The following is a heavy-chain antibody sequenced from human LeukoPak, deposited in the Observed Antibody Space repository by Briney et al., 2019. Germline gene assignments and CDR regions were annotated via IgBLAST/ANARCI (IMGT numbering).Heavy chain of an antibody. CDR3: ARGGYDSTGSSVYYFDV. CDR1: GGSINSGGYF. J-gene: IGHJ4*02. V-gene: IGHV4-31*03. CDR2: IYYSGTT. Sequence: SETLSLTCTVSGGSINSGGYFWPWIRQHPGKGLEWIGYIYYSGTTYYNPSLKSRVTISVDTSKNQFSLNLNSVTAADTAVYYCARGGYDSTGSSVYYFDVWGQGTLVTVSS. D-gene: IGHD2-8*02.